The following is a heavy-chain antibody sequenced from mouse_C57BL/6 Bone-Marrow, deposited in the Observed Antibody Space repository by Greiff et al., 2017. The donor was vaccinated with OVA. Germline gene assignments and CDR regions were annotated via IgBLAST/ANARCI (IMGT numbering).Heavy chain of an antibody. CDR2: IRSKSNNYAT. V-gene: IGHV10-1*01. CDR3: VRLGRSFAY. CDR1: GFSFNTYA. J-gene: IGHJ3*01. D-gene: IGHD4-1*01. Sequence: GGGLVQPKGSLKLSCAASGFSFNTYAMIRVRQAPGKGLEWVARIRSKSNNYATYYADSVNDRFTISRDDSESMLYLQMNNLKTEDTAMYYCVRLGRSFAYWGQGTLVTVSA.